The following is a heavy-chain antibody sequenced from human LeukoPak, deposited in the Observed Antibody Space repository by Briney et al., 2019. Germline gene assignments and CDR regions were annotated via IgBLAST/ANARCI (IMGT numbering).Heavy chain of an antibody. D-gene: IGHD3-22*01. Sequence: SETLSLTCTVSGGSISSSSNYLGWIRQPPGKGLEWIGSIYYSGSTYYNPSLKSRVTISVGTSKNQFSLRLSSVTAADTAVYYCASARAYYYDSSGYYSQGGGDAFDIWGQGTMVTVSS. CDR2: IYYSGST. V-gene: IGHV4-39*07. CDR1: GGSISSSSNY. CDR3: ASARAYYYDSSGYYSQGGGDAFDI. J-gene: IGHJ3*02.